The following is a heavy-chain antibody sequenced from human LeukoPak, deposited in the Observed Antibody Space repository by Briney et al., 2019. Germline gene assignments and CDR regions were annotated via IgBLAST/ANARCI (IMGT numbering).Heavy chain of an antibody. J-gene: IGHJ4*02. Sequence: PGGSLRLSCAASGFTFSSYAMHWVRQAPGKGLEWVAVISYDGSNKYYADSVKGRFTIFRDNSKSTLYLQMNSLGAEDTAVYYCAKGTVTAILNWGQGTLVTVSS. CDR1: GFTFSSYA. CDR3: AKGTVTAILN. D-gene: IGHD2-21*02. V-gene: IGHV3-30-3*01. CDR2: ISYDGSNK.